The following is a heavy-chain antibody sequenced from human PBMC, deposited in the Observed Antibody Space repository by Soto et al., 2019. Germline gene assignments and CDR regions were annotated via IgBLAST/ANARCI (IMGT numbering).Heavy chain of an antibody. CDR1: RFTFSSYA. Sequence: EVQLLESGGGLVQPGGSLRLSCAASRFTFSSYAMSWVRQAPGKGLEWVSAISGSGGSTYYADSVKGRFTISRDNSKNTLYLQMNSLRPEDTAVYYCAKSVWNDEEFYFDYWGQGTLVTVSS. V-gene: IGHV3-23*01. CDR3: AKSVWNDEEFYFDY. CDR2: ISGSGGST. J-gene: IGHJ4*02. D-gene: IGHD1-1*01.